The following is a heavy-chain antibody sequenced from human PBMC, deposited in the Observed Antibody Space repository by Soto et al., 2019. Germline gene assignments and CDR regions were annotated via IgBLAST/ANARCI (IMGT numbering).Heavy chain of an antibody. CDR1: GGSFSGYY. Sequence: SETLSLTCAVYGGSFSGYYWSWIRQPPGKGLEWIGEINHSGSTNYNPSLKSRVTISVDTSKNQFSLKLSSVTAADTAVYYCARGGHRDYYDSSGSHPTWDYGMDVWGPGPKVPVYS. V-gene: IGHV4-34*01. J-gene: IGHJ6*02. CDR3: ARGGHRDYYDSSGSHPTWDYGMDV. CDR2: INHSGST. D-gene: IGHD3-22*01.